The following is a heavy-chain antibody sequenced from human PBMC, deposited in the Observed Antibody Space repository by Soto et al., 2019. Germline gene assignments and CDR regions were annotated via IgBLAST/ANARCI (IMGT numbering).Heavy chain of an antibody. CDR3: AKGGAQLLHYNWFDP. D-gene: IGHD2-2*01. V-gene: IGHV3-23*01. J-gene: IGHJ5*02. CDR2: ISGSGGST. CDR1: GFTLSSYD. Sequence: PGGFLRLSCVASGFTLSSYDMHWGRQAPGKGLEWVSAISGSGGSTYYAGSVKGRFTISRDNSKNTLYLQMNSLRAEDTAVYYCAKGGAQLLHYNWFDPWGQGTLVTVSS.